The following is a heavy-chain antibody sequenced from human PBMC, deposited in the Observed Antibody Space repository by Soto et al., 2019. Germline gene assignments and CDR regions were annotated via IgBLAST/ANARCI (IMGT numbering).Heavy chain of an antibody. D-gene: IGHD3-22*01. Sequence: GGSLRLSCAASGFTLSSYAMQWVRQAPGKGLEWVAVISYDGSNKYYADSVKGRFTISRDNSKNTLYLQMNSLRAEDTAVYYCAKGLNYYDRSAGGNYFDYWGQGTLVTVSS. CDR1: GFTLSSYA. CDR3: AKGLNYYDRSAGGNYFDY. V-gene: IGHV3-30*18. J-gene: IGHJ4*02. CDR2: ISYDGSNK.